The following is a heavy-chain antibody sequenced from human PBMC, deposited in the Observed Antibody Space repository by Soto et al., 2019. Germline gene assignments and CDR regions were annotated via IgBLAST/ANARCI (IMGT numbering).Heavy chain of an antibody. CDR2: ISVFNGNT. V-gene: IGHV1-18*01. J-gene: IGHJ3*01. CDR1: GYTFTGYG. D-gene: IGHD2-15*01. Sequence: QVQLVQSGAEVKKPGASVKVSCKTSGYTFTGYGINWGRQAPGHGLEGMWGISVFNGNTKYGQNIQDRVIMTTDTSTSTAYMELRSLRSGDTAVYFCGRDGSGGIIVSWGQGTMLIVSS. CDR3: GRDGSGGIIVS.